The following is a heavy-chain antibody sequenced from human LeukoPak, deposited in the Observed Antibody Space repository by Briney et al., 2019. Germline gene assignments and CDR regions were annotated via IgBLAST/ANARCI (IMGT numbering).Heavy chain of an antibody. V-gene: IGHV3-49*04. CDR3: TRVYYDFWSGYYRFGY. Sequence: ALRLSCTASGFTFGDYAMSWVRQAPGKGLEWVGFIRSKAYGGTTEYAASVKGRFTISRDDSKSIAYLQMNSLKTEDTAVYYCTRVYYDFWSGYYRFGYWGQGTLVTVSS. CDR2: IRSKAYGGTT. D-gene: IGHD3-3*01. J-gene: IGHJ4*02. CDR1: GFTFGDYA.